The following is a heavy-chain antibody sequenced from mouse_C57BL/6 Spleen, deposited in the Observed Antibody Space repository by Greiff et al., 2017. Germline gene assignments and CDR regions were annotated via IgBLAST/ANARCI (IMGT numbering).Heavy chain of an antibody. CDR3: VRQENYYGSPYFDY. D-gene: IGHD1-1*01. CDR1: GFSFNPYA. Sequence: EVQLVESGGGLVQPKGSLKLSCAASGFSFNPYAMNWVRQAPGKGLEWVARIRSKSNNYATSYADSVKDRFTISRDDSESMLYLQMNNLKTEDTAMYYCVRQENYYGSPYFDYWGQGTTLTVSS. J-gene: IGHJ2*01. CDR2: IRSKSNNYAT. V-gene: IGHV10-1*01.